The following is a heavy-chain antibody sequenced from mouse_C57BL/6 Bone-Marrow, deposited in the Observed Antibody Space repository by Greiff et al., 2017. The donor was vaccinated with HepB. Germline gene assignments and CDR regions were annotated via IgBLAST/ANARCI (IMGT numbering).Heavy chain of an antibody. D-gene: IGHD1-1*01. J-gene: IGHJ3*01. CDR1: GYTFTSYG. CDR3: ARKGHGSSSWFAY. V-gene: IGHV1-81*01. Sequence: QVQLKQSGAELARPGASVKLSCKASGYTFTSYGISWVKQRTGQGLEWIGEIYPRSGNTYYNEKFKGKATLTADKSSSTAYMELRSLTSEDSAVYFCARKGHGSSSWFAYWGQGTLVNVSA. CDR2: IYPRSGNT.